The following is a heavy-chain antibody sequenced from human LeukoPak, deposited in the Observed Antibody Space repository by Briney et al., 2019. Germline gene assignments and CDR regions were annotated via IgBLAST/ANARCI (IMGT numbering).Heavy chain of an antibody. D-gene: IGHD2-21*02. J-gene: IGHJ5*02. CDR2: INPNSGGT. Sequence: ASGKVSCKASGYTFTGYYMHWVRQAPGQGLEWMGWINPNSGGTNYAQKFQGWVTMTRDTSISTAYMELSRLRSDDTAVYYCARGGNIVVVTAPENWFDPWGQGTLVTVSS. CDR3: ARGGNIVVVTAPENWFDP. CDR1: GYTFTGYY. V-gene: IGHV1-2*04.